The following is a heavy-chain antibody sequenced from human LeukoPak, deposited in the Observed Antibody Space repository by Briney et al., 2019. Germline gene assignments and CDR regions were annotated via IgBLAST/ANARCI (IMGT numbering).Heavy chain of an antibody. CDR2: IIPILGIA. CDR1: GGTFSSYT. V-gene: IGHV1-69*02. D-gene: IGHD2-2*01. Sequence: SVKVSCKASGGTFSSYTISWVRQARGQGSEGMGRIIPILGIANYAQKFQGRVTITADKSTSTAYMELSSLRSEDTAVYYCARGYQLPSYYYYYMDVWGKGTTVTVSS. CDR3: ARGYQLPSYYYYYMDV. J-gene: IGHJ6*03.